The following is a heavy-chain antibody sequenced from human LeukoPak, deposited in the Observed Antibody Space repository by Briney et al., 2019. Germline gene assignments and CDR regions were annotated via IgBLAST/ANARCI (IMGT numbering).Heavy chain of an antibody. Sequence: GGSLRLSCAASGFTVSSNYMSWVRQAPGKGLEWVSVIYSGGSTYYADFVKGRFTISRDNSKNTLYLQMNSLRAEDTAVYYCASLRSSWQNDYWGQGTLVTVSS. CDR1: GFTVSSNY. CDR2: IYSGGST. CDR3: ASLRSSWQNDY. J-gene: IGHJ4*02. V-gene: IGHV3-53*01. D-gene: IGHD6-13*01.